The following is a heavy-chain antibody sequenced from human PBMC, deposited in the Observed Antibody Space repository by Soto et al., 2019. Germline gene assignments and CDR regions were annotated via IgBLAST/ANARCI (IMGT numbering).Heavy chain of an antibody. V-gene: IGHV4-34*01. CDR1: GGSFSGYY. CDR2: INHSGST. Sequence: PSETLSLTCAVYGGSFSGYYWSWIRQPPGKGLEWIGEINHSGSTNYNPSLKSRVTISVDTSKNQFSLKLSSVTAADTAVYYCARSPDSSGYYPRRYYYGMDFWGQGTTVSVAS. D-gene: IGHD3-22*01. J-gene: IGHJ6*02. CDR3: ARSPDSSGYYPRRYYYGMDF.